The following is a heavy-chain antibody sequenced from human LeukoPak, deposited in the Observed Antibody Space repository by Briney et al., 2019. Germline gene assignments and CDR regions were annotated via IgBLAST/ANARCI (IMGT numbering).Heavy chain of an antibody. CDR1: GGTFSSYA. J-gene: IGHJ4*02. Sequence: ASVKVSCKASGGTFSSYAISWVRQAPGQGLEWMGGIIPIFGTANYAQKFQGRVTITADESTSTAYMELSSLRSEDTAVYYCARDGGVLYYFDYWGQGTLVTVSS. V-gene: IGHV1-69*01. CDR2: IIPIFGTA. CDR3: ARDGGVLYYFDY. D-gene: IGHD2-15*01.